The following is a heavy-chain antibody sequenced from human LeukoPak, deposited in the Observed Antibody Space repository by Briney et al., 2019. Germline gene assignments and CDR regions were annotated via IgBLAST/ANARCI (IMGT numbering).Heavy chain of an antibody. D-gene: IGHD2-8*01. Sequence: WASVKVSCKASGYTFTSYGISWVRQAPGQRLEWMGWINAGNGNTKYSQEFQGRVTITRDTFASTAYMELSSLRSEDMAVYYCARALRNWFDPWGQGTLVTVSS. CDR3: ARALRNWFDP. J-gene: IGHJ5*02. V-gene: IGHV1-3*03. CDR1: GYTFTSYG. CDR2: INAGNGNT.